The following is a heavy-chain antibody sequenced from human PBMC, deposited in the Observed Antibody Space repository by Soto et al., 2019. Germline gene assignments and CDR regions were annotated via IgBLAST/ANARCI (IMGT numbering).Heavy chain of an antibody. CDR3: AIRASYYDSSGYFDY. CDR2: INSDGSST. J-gene: IGHJ4*02. Sequence: EVQLVESGGGLVQPGGSLRLSCAASGFTFSSYWMHWVRQAPGKGLVWVSRINSDGSSTSYVDSVKGRFTISRDNAKNMLYLQMNSLRAEDTAVYYCAIRASYYDSSGYFDYWGQGTLVTVSS. V-gene: IGHV3-74*01. CDR1: GFTFSSYW. D-gene: IGHD3-22*01.